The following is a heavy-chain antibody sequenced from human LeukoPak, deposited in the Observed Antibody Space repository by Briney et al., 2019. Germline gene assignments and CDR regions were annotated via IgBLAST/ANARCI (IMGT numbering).Heavy chain of an antibody. CDR1: GFTFSTHW. CDR3: TRVSPPRSYYYYMDV. J-gene: IGHJ6*03. CDR2: IRSKAYGGTT. V-gene: IGHV3-49*03. Sequence: GGSLRLSCAASGFTFSTHWMSWFRQTPGKGLEWVGFIRSKAYGGTTEYAASVKGRFTISRDDSKSIAYLQMNSLKTEDTAVYYCTRVSPPRSYYYYMDVWGKGTTVTISS.